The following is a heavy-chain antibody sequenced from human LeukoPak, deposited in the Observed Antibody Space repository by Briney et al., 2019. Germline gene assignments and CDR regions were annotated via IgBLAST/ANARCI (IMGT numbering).Heavy chain of an antibody. J-gene: IGHJ4*02. CDR2: IYYSGST. Sequence: SETLSLTCSVSGGSITSDTFYCSWICQHPGKGLEWIGNIYYSGSTYYNPSLKGRVTISVDTSKNQFSLKLSSVTAADTAVYYCARSSSGYWGQGTLVTVSS. D-gene: IGHD6-6*01. CDR3: ARSSSGY. CDR1: GGSITSDTFY. V-gene: IGHV4-31*03.